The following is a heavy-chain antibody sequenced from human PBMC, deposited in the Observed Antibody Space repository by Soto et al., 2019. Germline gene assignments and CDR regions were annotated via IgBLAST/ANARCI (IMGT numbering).Heavy chain of an antibody. J-gene: IGHJ6*02. Sequence: GGSLRLSCAASGFTFSSYGMHWVRQAPGKGLEWVAVISYDGSNKYYADSVKGRFTISRDNSKNTLYLQMNSLRAEDTAVYYCAKGFFGSSSWYSHYGMDVWGQGTMVTVSS. CDR1: GFTFSSYG. CDR2: ISYDGSNK. V-gene: IGHV3-30*18. D-gene: IGHD6-13*01. CDR3: AKGFFGSSSWYSHYGMDV.